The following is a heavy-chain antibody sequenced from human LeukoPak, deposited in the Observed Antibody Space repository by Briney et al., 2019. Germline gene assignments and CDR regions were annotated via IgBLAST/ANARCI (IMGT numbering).Heavy chain of an antibody. V-gene: IGHV3-23*01. CDR2: ISGSGGST. CDR1: GFTFSSYA. D-gene: IGHD2-2*01. J-gene: IGHJ5*02. Sequence: GGSLRLSCAASGFTFSSYAMSWVRQAPGKGLEWVSAISGSGGSTYYADSVKGRFTISRDNSKNTLYLQMNSLRAEDTAVYYCAKDLRYCSSTSCYRWFDPWGQGTLSPSPQ. CDR3: AKDLRYCSSTSCYRWFDP.